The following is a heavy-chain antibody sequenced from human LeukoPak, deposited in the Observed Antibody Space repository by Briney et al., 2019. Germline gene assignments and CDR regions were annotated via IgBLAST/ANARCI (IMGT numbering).Heavy chain of an antibody. Sequence: ASVKVSCKASGYTFTSYSISWVRQAPGQGLEWMGWISAYSGNTKYEQKFKGRVTMTTDTSTSTAYMELRSLRSDDTAVFYCARDSTLDYWGQGTLVTVSS. J-gene: IGHJ4*02. CDR3: ARDSTLDY. CDR1: GYTFTSYS. CDR2: ISAYSGNT. V-gene: IGHV1-18*01. D-gene: IGHD2-2*01.